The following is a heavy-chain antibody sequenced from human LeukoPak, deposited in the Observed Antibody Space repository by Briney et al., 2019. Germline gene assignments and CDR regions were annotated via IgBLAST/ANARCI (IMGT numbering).Heavy chain of an antibody. CDR3: ARMGYVGIEGGIWFGELTRTYYFDY. D-gene: IGHD3-10*01. J-gene: IGHJ4*02. Sequence: PSETLSLTCTVSGGSISSYYWSWIRQPPGKGLEWIGYIYYSGSTNYNPSLKSRVTISVDTSKNQFSLKLSSVTAADTAVYYCARMGYVGIEGGIWFGELTRTYYFDYWGQGTLVTVSS. V-gene: IGHV4-59*08. CDR2: IYYSGST. CDR1: GGSISSYY.